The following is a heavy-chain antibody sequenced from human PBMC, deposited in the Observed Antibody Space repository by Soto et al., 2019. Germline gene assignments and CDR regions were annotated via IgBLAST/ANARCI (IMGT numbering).Heavy chain of an antibody. CDR3: AKAYCSSTSCPLSYYYYYYYMDV. CDR1: GFTFDDYA. J-gene: IGHJ6*03. D-gene: IGHD2-2*01. V-gene: IGHV3-9*01. CDR2: ISWNSGSI. Sequence: EVQLVESGGGLVQPGRSLRLSCAASGFTFDDYAMHWVRQAPGKGLEWVSGISWNSGSIGYADSVKGRFTISRDSAKNSLYLQMNSLRAEDTALYYCAKAYCSSTSCPLSYYYYYYYMDVWGKGTTVTVSS.